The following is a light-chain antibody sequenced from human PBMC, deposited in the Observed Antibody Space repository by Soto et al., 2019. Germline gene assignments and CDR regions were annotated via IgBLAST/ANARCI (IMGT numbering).Light chain of an antibody. CDR1: QTISSW. V-gene: IGKV1-5*03. J-gene: IGKJ1*01. CDR2: KAS. Sequence: IQMPHSPSTLSGSGGDRVTITCRASQTISSWLAWYQQKPGKAPKLLIYKASSLESGVPSRFSGSRSGTEFTLTISSLQPDDFATYYCQQYNSYSTFGQGTKVDIK. CDR3: QQYNSYST.